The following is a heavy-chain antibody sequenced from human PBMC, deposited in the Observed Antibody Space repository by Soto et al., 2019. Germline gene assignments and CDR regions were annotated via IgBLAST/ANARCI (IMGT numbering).Heavy chain of an antibody. Sequence: SETLSLTCTVSGGPLSSSSFYLGLVRQPPGKGLEWIGRIYYNGSTYYNPSLRSRVTISVDTSKNQFSLKLSSVTAADTAVYYCARHLQYYYDSSGYYRYFDYWGQGTLVTVSS. D-gene: IGHD3-22*01. CDR3: ARHLQYYYDSSGYYRYFDY. CDR2: IYYNGST. CDR1: GGPLSSSSFY. V-gene: IGHV4-39*01. J-gene: IGHJ4*02.